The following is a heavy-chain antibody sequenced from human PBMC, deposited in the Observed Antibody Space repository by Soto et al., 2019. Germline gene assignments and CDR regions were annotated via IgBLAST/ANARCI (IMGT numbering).Heavy chain of an antibody. CDR1: GFTFSSYG. CDR3: AKDFGDTTVDY. J-gene: IGHJ4*02. CDR2: ISYDGSNK. Sequence: PGGSLRLSCAASGFTFSSYGMHWVRQAPGKGLEWVAVISYDGSNKYYADSVKGRFTISRDNSKNTLYLQMNSLRAEDTAVYYCAKDFGDTTVDYWGQGTLVTVSS. V-gene: IGHV3-30*18. D-gene: IGHD3-10*01.